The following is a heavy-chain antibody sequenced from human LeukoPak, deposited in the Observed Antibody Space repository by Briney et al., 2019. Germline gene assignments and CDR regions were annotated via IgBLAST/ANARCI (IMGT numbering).Heavy chain of an antibody. CDR1: GGSISSYY. CDR2: IYTSGST. CDR3: ARVKEQWFYYYYMDV. Sequence: SETLSLTCTVSGGSISSYYWSWIRQPAGKGLEWIGRIYTSGSTNYNPPLKSRVTISVDTSKNQVSLKLTSVTAADTAVYYCARVKEQWFYYYYMDVWGKGTTVTVSS. V-gene: IGHV4-4*07. J-gene: IGHJ6*03. D-gene: IGHD6-19*01.